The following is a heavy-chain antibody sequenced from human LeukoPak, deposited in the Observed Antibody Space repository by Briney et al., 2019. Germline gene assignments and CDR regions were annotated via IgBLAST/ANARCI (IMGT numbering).Heavy chain of an antibody. V-gene: IGHV3-23*01. CDR2: ISGSGGST. J-gene: IGHJ4*02. Sequence: GGSLRLSCAASGFTFSTYAMSWVRQAPGKGLEWVSAISGSGGSTYYADSVKGRFTISRDNSKNTLYLQMNSLRAEDTAVYYCAKDGAGSGSYYDYWGQGTLVTVSS. CDR1: GFTFSTYA. CDR3: AKDGAGSGSYYDY. D-gene: IGHD1-26*01.